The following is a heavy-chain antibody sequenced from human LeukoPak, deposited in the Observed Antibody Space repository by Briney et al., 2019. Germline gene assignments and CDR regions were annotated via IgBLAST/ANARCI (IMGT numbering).Heavy chain of an antibody. D-gene: IGHD3-9*01. CDR3: AKEVRYDILTGYAS. V-gene: IGHV3-23*01. Sequence: GGSLRLSCAASGFTFCSYAMSWVRQAPGKGLEWVSAISGSGGSTYYADSVKGRFTISRDNSKNTLYLQMNSLRAEDTAVYYCAKEVRYDILTGYASWGQGTLVTVSS. CDR2: ISGSGGST. J-gene: IGHJ5*02. CDR1: GFTFCSYA.